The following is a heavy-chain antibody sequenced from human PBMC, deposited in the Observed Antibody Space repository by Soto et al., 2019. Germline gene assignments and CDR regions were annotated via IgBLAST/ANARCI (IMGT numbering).Heavy chain of an antibody. J-gene: IGHJ4*02. Sequence: PGGSLRLSCAASGFTFSSYSMNWVRQAPGKGLEWVSSISSSSSYIYYADSVKGQFTISRDNAENSLYLQMNSLRAEDTAVYYCASSEFNAYGSFDYWGQGTLVTVSS. CDR2: ISSSSSYI. CDR1: GFTFSSYS. V-gene: IGHV3-21*01. D-gene: IGHD4-17*01. CDR3: ASSEFNAYGSFDY.